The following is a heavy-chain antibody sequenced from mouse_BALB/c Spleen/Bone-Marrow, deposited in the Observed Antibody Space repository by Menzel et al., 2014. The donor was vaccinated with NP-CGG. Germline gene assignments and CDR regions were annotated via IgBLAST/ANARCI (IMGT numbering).Heavy chain of an antibody. CDR2: IRNKANGYTT. J-gene: IGHJ1*01. Sequence: EVNLVESGGGLVQPGGSLRLSCATSGFTFTDYYMSWVRQPPGKALEWLGFIRNKANGYTTEYSASVKGRFTISRDNSQSILYPQMNTLRAEDSATYYCARDRNYGSSWYFDVWGAGTTVTVSS. CDR3: ARDRNYGSSWYFDV. V-gene: IGHV7-3*02. D-gene: IGHD1-1*01. CDR1: GFTFTDYY.